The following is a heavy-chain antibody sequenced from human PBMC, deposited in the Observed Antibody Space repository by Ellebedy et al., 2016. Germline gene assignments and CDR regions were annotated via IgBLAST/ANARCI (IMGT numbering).Heavy chain of an antibody. CDR1: DESFIPSY. CDR2: INSRGIS. J-gene: IGHJ6*03. V-gene: IGHV4-34*01. D-gene: IGHD1/OR15-1a*01. CDR3: CRGRVQQSNSRFSSYYVDV. Sequence: SETLSLXXGGDDESFIPSYWSWIRQTPGKALEWIGEINSRGISNYNASLRSRVTISVDVSASQVSLELNSVTAADTAVYFCCRGRVQQSNSRFSSYYVDVWGPGTTVTVSS.